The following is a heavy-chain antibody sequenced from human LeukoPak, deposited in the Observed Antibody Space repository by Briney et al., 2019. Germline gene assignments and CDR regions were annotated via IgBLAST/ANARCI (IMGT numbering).Heavy chain of an antibody. J-gene: IGHJ4*02. D-gene: IGHD1-26*01. CDR1: GFTFDDYA. V-gene: IGHV3-9*03. CDR2: ISWNSGSI. Sequence: PGRSLRLSCAASGFTFDDYAMHWVRQAPGKGLEWVSGISWNSGSIGYADSVEGRFTISRDNAKNSLYLQMNSLRAEDMALYYCAKVATRLAGATYFDYWGQGTLVTVSS. CDR3: AKVATRLAGATYFDY.